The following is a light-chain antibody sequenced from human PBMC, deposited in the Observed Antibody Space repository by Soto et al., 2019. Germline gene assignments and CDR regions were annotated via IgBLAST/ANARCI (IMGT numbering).Light chain of an antibody. V-gene: IGKV1-5*03. Sequence: DIQMTQSPSTLSASVGDRVTITCRASQSISSWLAWYQQKPGKAPKLLIYKASSLESGVPSRFSGSGSGTEITLTISSLQPDDFATYYCQQYKSYFLTFGGGTKVEIK. CDR3: QQYKSYFLT. CDR1: QSISSW. CDR2: KAS. J-gene: IGKJ4*01.